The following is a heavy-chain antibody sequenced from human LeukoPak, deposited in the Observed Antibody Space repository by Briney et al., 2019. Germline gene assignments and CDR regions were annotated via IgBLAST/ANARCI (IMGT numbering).Heavy chain of an antibody. CDR3: AKDEHIVVVTATYFDY. CDR2: ISGSGGST. V-gene: IGHV3-23*01. Sequence: GGSLRLPCAASGFTFSSYAMSWVRQAPGKGLEWVSAISGSGGSTYYADSVKGRFTISRDNSKNTLYLQMNSLRAEDTAVYYCAKDEHIVVVTATYFDYWGQGTLVTVSS. D-gene: IGHD2-21*02. J-gene: IGHJ4*02. CDR1: GFTFSSYA.